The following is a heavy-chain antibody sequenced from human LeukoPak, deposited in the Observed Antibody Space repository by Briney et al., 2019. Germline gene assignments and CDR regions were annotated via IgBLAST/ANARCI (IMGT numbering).Heavy chain of an antibody. Sequence: ASVKVSCKASGYTFTSYGISWVRQAPGQGLEWMGWISAYNGNTNYAQKLQGRVTMTTDTSTSTAYMELRSLRSDDAAVYYCARGVKLERRLESWFDPWGQGTLVTVSS. CDR1: GYTFTSYG. CDR3: ARGVKLERRLESWFDP. V-gene: IGHV1-18*01. CDR2: ISAYNGNT. J-gene: IGHJ5*02. D-gene: IGHD1-1*01.